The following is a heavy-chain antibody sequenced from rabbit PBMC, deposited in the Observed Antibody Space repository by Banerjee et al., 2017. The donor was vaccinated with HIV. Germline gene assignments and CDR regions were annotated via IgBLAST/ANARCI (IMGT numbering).Heavy chain of an antibody. Sequence: QSLEESGGDLVKPGASLTLTCTASGFSLNIYEMCWVRQAPGKGLEWIACIYAASSGSTWYASWAKGRFTISKTSSTTVTLQMTSLTAADTATYFCAREYIDGTANLSYFNLWGPGTLVTVS. CDR2: IYAASSGST. J-gene: IGHJ4*01. CDR1: GFSLNIYE. V-gene: IGHV1S40*01. D-gene: IGHD6-1*01. CDR3: AREYIDGTANLSYFNL.